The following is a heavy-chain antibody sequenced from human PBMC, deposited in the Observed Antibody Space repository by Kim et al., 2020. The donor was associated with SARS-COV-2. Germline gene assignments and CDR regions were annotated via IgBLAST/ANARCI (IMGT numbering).Heavy chain of an antibody. D-gene: IGHD6-19*01. Sequence: GGSLRLSCAASGFTFSDYYMSWIRQAPGKGLEWVSYISSSSSYTNYADSVKGRFTISRDNAKNSLYLQMNSLRAEDTAVYYCARDRSSGRWLPTEGRFDPWGQGTLVTVSS. CDR1: GFTFSDYY. CDR2: ISSSSSYT. J-gene: IGHJ5*02. V-gene: IGHV3-11*05. CDR3: ARDRSSGRWLPTEGRFDP.